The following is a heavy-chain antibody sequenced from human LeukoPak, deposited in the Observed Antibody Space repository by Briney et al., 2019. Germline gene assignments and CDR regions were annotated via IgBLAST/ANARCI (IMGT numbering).Heavy chain of an antibody. J-gene: IGHJ3*02. D-gene: IGHD3-22*01. Sequence: SETLSLTCTVSGGSISSYYWSWIRQPPGKGLEWIGYIYYSGSTHYNPSLKSRVTISVDTSKNQFSLKLSSVTAADTAVYYCARADYYDSSGYYRFFRAFDIWGQGTMVTVSS. CDR2: IYYSGST. V-gene: IGHV4-59*01. CDR1: GGSISSYY. CDR3: ARADYYDSSGYYRFFRAFDI.